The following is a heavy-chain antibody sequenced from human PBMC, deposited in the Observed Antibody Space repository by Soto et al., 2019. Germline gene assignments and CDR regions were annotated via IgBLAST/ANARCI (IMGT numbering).Heavy chain of an antibody. Sequence: QVQLVQSGAEVKKPGSSVKVSCKASGGTFSSYAISCVRQAPGQGLEWMGGIISIFGTANYAQKFQGRVTITAYESTSTAYMELSSLRSEDTAVYYCARDRGMATILDFVYWGQGTLVTVSS. CDR1: GGTFSSYA. CDR2: IISIFGTA. J-gene: IGHJ4*02. CDR3: ARDRGMATILDFVY. D-gene: IGHD5-12*01. V-gene: IGHV1-69*12.